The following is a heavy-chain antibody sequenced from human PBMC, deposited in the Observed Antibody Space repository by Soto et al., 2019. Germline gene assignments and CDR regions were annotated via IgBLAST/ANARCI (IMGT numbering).Heavy chain of an antibody. D-gene: IGHD2-2*01. CDR1: GYTFTSYG. CDR2: ISAYNGNT. J-gene: IGHJ5*02. V-gene: IGHV1-18*01. CDR3: ARVVVEGCTSCLGFDP. Sequence: ASVKVSCKASGYTFTSYGISWVRQAPGQGLEWMGWISAYNGNTNYAQKLQGRVAMTTDTSTSTAYMELRSLRSDDTAVYYCARVVVEGCTSCLGFDPWGQGTLVTVSS.